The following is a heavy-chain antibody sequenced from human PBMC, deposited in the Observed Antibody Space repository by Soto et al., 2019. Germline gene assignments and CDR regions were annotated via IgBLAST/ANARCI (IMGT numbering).Heavy chain of an antibody. CDR2: ISYDGSKK. CDR3: AKDRGGVVVVPAAIDY. V-gene: IGHV3-30*18. J-gene: IGHJ4*02. D-gene: IGHD2-2*01. CDR1: GFTFSSFG. Sequence: LRLSCAASGFTFSSFGIHWVRQAPGKGLEWVAVISYDGSKKYYADSVKGRFTVSRDNSKNMLYLQMNSLRPEDTAVYCCAKDRGGVVVVPAAIDYWGQGTLVTVSS.